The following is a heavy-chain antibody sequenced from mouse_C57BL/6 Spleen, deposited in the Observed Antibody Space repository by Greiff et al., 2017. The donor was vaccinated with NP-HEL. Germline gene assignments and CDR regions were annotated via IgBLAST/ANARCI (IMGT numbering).Heavy chain of an antibody. J-gene: IGHJ1*03. CDR1: GYTFTSYW. Sequence: QVHVKQPGAELVMPGASVKLSCKASGYTFTSYWMHWVKQRPGQGLEWIGEIDPSDSYTNYNQKFKGKSTLTVDKSSSTAYMQLSSLTSEDSAVYYCARKGGDYYGSSYGWYFDVWGTGTTVTVSS. CDR3: ARKGGDYYGSSYGWYFDV. CDR2: IDPSDSYT. D-gene: IGHD1-1*01. V-gene: IGHV1-69*01.